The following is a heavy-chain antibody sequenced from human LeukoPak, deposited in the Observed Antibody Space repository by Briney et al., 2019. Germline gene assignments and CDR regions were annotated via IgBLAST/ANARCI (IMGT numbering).Heavy chain of an antibody. Sequence: ASVKVSCKVSGYTLTELSMHWVRQAPGKGLEWTGGFDPEDGETIYAQKFQGRVTMTEDTSTDTAYMELSSLRSEDTAVYYCATVQGQFYSTPLPDYWSQGTLVTVSS. D-gene: IGHD4-11*01. CDR2: FDPEDGET. CDR1: GYTLTELS. CDR3: ATVQGQFYSTPLPDY. J-gene: IGHJ4*02. V-gene: IGHV1-24*01.